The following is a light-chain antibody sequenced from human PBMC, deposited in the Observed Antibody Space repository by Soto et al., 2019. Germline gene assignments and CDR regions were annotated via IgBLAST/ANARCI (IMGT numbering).Light chain of an antibody. CDR2: DVT. Sequence: QSVLTQPASVSGSPGQSITISCTGTSSDVGGYNYVSWYQHHPGKAPKPIIYDVTNRPSGVSNPFSGSKSGNTASLTISGLQPEDEADYYCSSYTTSNTRQIVFGTGTRSPS. J-gene: IGLJ1*01. V-gene: IGLV2-14*03. CDR3: SSYTTSNTRQIV. CDR1: SSDVGGYNY.